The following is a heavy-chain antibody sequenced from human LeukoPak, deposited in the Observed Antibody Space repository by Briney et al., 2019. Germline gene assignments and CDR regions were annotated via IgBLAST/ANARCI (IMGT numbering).Heavy chain of an antibody. J-gene: IGHJ1*01. D-gene: IGHD4-17*01. CDR2: ISGSGGST. CDR1: GFTFSSYA. CDR3: AKIYGAGEEYFQH. Sequence: GGSLRLSRAASGFTFSSYAMSWVRQAPGKGLEWVSAISGSGGSTYYADSVKGRFTISRDNSKNTLYLQMNSLRAEDTAVYYCAKIYGAGEEYFQHWGQGTLVTVSS. V-gene: IGHV3-23*01.